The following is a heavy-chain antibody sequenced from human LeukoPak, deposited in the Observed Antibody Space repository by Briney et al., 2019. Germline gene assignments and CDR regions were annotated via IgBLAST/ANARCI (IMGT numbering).Heavy chain of an antibody. CDR2: IYSGGRK. CDR1: RFTVSSNY. D-gene: IGHD3-10*01. V-gene: IGHV3-53*01. J-gene: IGHJ5*02. CDR3: ARDRDANWFDP. Sequence: GGSLRLSCAASRFTVSSNYMKWVRPAQGKGREWVSVIYSGGRKYYANSVNGRFTISRDNPKNPLYLQMNGLRAEDTAVYYCARDRDANWFDPWGQGTLVTVSS.